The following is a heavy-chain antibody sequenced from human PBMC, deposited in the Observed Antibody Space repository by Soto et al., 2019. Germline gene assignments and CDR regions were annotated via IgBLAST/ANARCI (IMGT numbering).Heavy chain of an antibody. CDR3: ARGRVLLLWFGDHRFDP. V-gene: IGHV4-39*01. J-gene: IGHJ5*02. Sequence: SETLSLTCTVSGGSISSSSYYWGWIRQPPGKGLEWIGSIYYSGSTYYNPSLKSRVTISVDTSKNQFSLKLSSVTAADTAVYYCARGRVLLLWFGDHRFDPWGQGTLVTVAS. D-gene: IGHD3-10*01. CDR2: IYYSGST. CDR1: GGSISSSSYY.